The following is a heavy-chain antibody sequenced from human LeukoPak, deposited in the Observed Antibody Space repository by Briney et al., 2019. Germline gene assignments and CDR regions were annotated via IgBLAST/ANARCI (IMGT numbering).Heavy chain of an antibody. V-gene: IGHV3-23*01. D-gene: IGHD2-2*01. J-gene: IGHJ6*03. CDR2: ISGSGGST. CDR3: AAGVVPAARYYYYMDV. CDR1: GFTFTNYA. Sequence: PGGSLRLSCLASGFTFTNYAMNWVRQAPGKGLEWVSAISGSGGSTYYADSVKGRFTISRDNSKNTLFLQMNSLRAEDTAVYYCAAGVVPAARYYYYMDVWGKGTTVTVSS.